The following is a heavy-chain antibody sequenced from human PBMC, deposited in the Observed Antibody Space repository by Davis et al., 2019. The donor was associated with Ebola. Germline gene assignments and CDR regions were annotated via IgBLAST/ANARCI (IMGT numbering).Heavy chain of an antibody. V-gene: IGHV3-23*01. CDR1: GFTFSSYA. J-gene: IGHJ6*02. D-gene: IGHD3-3*01. Sequence: PGGSLRLSCAASGFTFSSYAMSWVRQAPGKGLEWVSAISGSGGSTYYADSVKGRFTISRDNSKNTLYLQMNSLRAEDTAVYYCANIPRGGTIFGVVSDYYYYAMDVWGQGTTVTVSS. CDR2: ISGSGGST. CDR3: ANIPRGGTIFGVVSDYYYYAMDV.